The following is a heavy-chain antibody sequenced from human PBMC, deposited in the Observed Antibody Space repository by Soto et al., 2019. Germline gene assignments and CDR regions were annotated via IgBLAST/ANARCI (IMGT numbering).Heavy chain of an antibody. D-gene: IGHD2-15*01. J-gene: IGHJ5*02. CDR3: ARDHRVGWFDP. CDR1: GGSISSYY. V-gene: IGHV4-59*01. CDR2: IYYSGGT. Sequence: QVQLQESGPGLVKPSETLSLTCTVSGGSISSYYWSWIRQPPGKGLEWIGYIYYSGGTNYNPSLKSRVTRSVDTAKIQVSLKRSSVPAADSAVCDCARDHRVGWFDPWGQGTLVTVSS.